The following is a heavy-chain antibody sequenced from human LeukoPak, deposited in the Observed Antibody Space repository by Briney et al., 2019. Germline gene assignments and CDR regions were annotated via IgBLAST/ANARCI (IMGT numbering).Heavy chain of an antibody. CDR3: ARDPPQSGGSYPYYFDY. CDR1: GFTFSTYG. D-gene: IGHD1-26*01. J-gene: IGHJ4*02. Sequence: PGGSLRLSCAASGFTFSTYGVHWVRQAPGKGLEWVAVIWPDGSNKYYADSVKGRFTISRDNSKSTLYLQMNSLRAEDTAVYYCARDPPQSGGSYPYYFDYWGQGTLVTVSS. V-gene: IGHV3-33*01. CDR2: IWPDGSNK.